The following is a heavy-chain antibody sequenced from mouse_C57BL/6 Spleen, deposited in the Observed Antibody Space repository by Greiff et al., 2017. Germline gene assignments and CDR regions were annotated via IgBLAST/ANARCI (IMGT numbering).Heavy chain of an antibody. Sequence: QVQLQQPGAELVKPGASVKMSCKASGYTFTSYWITWVKQRPGQGLEWIRDIYPGSGSTNYNEKFKNKAKLTVDTSSSTAYKQLSSLTSEDSAVYYCARITTVVATNDDYWGQGTTLTVSS. D-gene: IGHD1-1*01. CDR3: ARITTVVATNDDY. CDR1: GYTFTSYW. J-gene: IGHJ2*01. CDR2: IYPGSGST. V-gene: IGHV1-55*01.